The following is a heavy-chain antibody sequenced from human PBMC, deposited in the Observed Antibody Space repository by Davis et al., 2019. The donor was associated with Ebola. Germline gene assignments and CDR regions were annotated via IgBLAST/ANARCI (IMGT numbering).Heavy chain of an antibody. V-gene: IGHV1-69*02. CDR1: GGTFSSYT. D-gene: IGHD4-17*01. Sequence: SVKVSCKASGGTFSSYTISWVRQAPGQGLEWMGRIIPILGIANYAQKFQGRVTITADKSTSTAYMELSSLRSEDTAVYYCATAIIISGKVRLYGDHRHWGQGTLVTVSS. CDR2: IIPILGIA. CDR3: ATAIIISGKVRLYGDHRH. J-gene: IGHJ4*02.